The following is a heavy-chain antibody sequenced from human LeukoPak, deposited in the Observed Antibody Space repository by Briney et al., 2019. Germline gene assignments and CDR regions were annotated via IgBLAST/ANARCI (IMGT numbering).Heavy chain of an antibody. J-gene: IGHJ5*02. V-gene: IGHV4-34*01. CDR1: GGSFRGFY. Sequence: SDTLSLTCAVYGGSFRGFYWSWIRHVPGKGLEWIGEINYTGSTSYNPSLKSRVTISVDTSQNQFFLLLTSVTAADTAVYYCARVAGYLPTRWFDPWGQGTHVTVSS. CDR2: INYTGST. D-gene: IGHD6-25*01. CDR3: ARVAGYLPTRWFDP.